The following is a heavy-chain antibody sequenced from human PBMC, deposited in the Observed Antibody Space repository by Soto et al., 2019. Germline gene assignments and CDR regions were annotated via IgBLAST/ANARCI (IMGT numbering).Heavy chain of an antibody. J-gene: IGHJ5*02. CDR1: GGSISSTFYY. D-gene: IGHD1-26*01. Sequence: SETKSLTCSLSGGSISSTFYYWGWLHKPPGKGLEWIGSIYYSGTTFYNASLKGRVTISVDTSKNQFSLRLTSVTATDTAVYFCARQKWEQPKWFDPWGQGTLVTVSS. V-gene: IGHV4-39*01. CDR2: IYYSGTT. CDR3: ARQKWEQPKWFDP.